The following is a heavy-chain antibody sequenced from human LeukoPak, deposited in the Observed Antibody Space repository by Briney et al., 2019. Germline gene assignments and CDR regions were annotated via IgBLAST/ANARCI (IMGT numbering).Heavy chain of an antibody. V-gene: IGHV1-2*02. CDR2: INPNSGGT. CDR3: ARDAIGYYDSSGYAWFDP. J-gene: IGHJ5*02. Sequence: ASVKVSCKASGYNFTDYYMHWVRQAPGQGLEWMGWINPNSGGTNYAQKFQGRFTMTRGTSISTAYMELSRLRSDDTAVYYCARDAIGYYDSSGYAWFDPWGQGALVTASS. D-gene: IGHD3-22*01. CDR1: GYNFTDYY.